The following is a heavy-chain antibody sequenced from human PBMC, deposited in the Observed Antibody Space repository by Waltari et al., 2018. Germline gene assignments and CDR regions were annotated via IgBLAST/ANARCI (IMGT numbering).Heavy chain of an antibody. CDR2: INHSGST. CDR3: ARGGRYCSSTSCFTYNWFDP. CDR1: GGSFSGYY. Sequence: QVQLQQWGAGLLKPSATLSLTCAVYGGSFSGYYWSWIRQPPRKGLEWIGEINHSGSTNYNPSLKSRVTISVDTSKNQFSLKLSSVTAADTAVYYCARGGRYCSSTSCFTYNWFDPWGQGTLVTVSS. V-gene: IGHV4-34*01. J-gene: IGHJ5*02. D-gene: IGHD2-2*01.